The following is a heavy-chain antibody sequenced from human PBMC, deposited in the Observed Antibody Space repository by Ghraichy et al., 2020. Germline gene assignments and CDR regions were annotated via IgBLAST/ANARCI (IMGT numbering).Heavy chain of an antibody. CDR1: GFIFSTYA. Sequence: GESLNISCATSGFIFSTYAMNWVRQAPGEGLEWVSSISADATGTFYADSVKGRFTISRDDSRNTLFLQMHSLRVEDTALYFCVRSSTGFVRQNLQNWGQGTLVTVSS. J-gene: IGHJ1*01. D-gene: IGHD6-19*01. V-gene: IGHV3-23*01. CDR3: VRSSTGFVRQNLQN. CDR2: ISADATGT.